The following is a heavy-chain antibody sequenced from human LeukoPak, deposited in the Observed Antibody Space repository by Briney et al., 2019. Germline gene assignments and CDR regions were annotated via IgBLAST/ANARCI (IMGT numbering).Heavy chain of an antibody. CDR1: GGTFSSYA. CDR2: IIPIFGTA. Sequence: ASVKVSCKASGGTFSSYAISWVRQAPGQGLEWMGRIIPIFGTANYAQKFQGRVTITADKSTSTAYMELSSLRSEDTAVYYCARAQNYGDYLSPYDYWGRGTLVTVSS. CDR3: ARAQNYGDYLSPYDY. J-gene: IGHJ4*02. V-gene: IGHV1-69*06. D-gene: IGHD4-17*01.